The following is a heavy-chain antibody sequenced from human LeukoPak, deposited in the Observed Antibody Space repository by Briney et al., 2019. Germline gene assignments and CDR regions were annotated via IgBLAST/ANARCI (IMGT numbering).Heavy chain of an antibody. J-gene: IGHJ4*02. CDR3: TRDGGEGYNWVDY. D-gene: IGHD5-24*01. V-gene: IGHV4-4*07. CDR2: IYTSGST. CDR1: GGSISNYY. Sequence: PETLSLTCTVSGGSISNYYWSWIRQPAGKGLEWIGRIYTSGSTKYNPSLKSRVTMSIDTSKNQFSLKLSSVTAADTAVYYCTRDGGEGYNWVDYWGQGTLVTVPS.